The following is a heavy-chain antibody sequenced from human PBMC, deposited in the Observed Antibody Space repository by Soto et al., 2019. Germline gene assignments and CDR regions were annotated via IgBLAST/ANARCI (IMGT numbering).Heavy chain of an antibody. CDR3: ARQDATMGYYAFWSGFPVAH. D-gene: IGHD3-3*01. CDR2: IYYAGDT. V-gene: IGHV4-39*01. Sequence: PSETLSLTCTVSGGYISSSSYYWGWIRQSPGKGLEWIGSIYYAGDTQYNPSLKSRVTLSVDRSNNQFSLKVTSVTAADTAVYYCARQDATMGYYAFWSGFPVAHWGQGTLVTVSS. CDR1: GGYISSSSYY. J-gene: IGHJ4*02.